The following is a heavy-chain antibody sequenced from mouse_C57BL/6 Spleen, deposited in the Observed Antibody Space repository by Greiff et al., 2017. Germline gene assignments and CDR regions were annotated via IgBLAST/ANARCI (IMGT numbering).Heavy chain of an antibody. CDR1: GFTFSSYG. D-gene: IGHD2-4*01. CDR2: ISSGGSYT. CDR3: ARQGDYDDWFAY. J-gene: IGHJ3*01. Sequence: EVQRVESGGDLVKPGGSLKLSCAASGFTFSSYGMSWVRQTPDKRLEWVATISSGGSYTYYPDSVKGRFTISRDNAKNTLYLQMSSLKSEDTAMYYCARQGDYDDWFAYWGQGTLVTVSA. V-gene: IGHV5-6*01.